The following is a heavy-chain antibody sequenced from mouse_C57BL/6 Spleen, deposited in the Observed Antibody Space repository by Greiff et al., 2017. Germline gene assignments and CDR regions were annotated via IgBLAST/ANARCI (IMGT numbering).Heavy chain of an antibody. Sequence: VQLQQSGPELVKPGASVKIPCKASGYTFTDYNMDWVKQSHGKSLEWIGDINPNNGGTIYNQKFKGKATLTVDKSSSTAYMELRSLTSEDTAVYYCARLTKGYYYGSSYFDYWGQGTTLTVSS. CDR2: INPNNGGT. V-gene: IGHV1-18*01. CDR1: GYTFTDYN. CDR3: ARLTKGYYYGSSYFDY. J-gene: IGHJ2*01. D-gene: IGHD1-1*01.